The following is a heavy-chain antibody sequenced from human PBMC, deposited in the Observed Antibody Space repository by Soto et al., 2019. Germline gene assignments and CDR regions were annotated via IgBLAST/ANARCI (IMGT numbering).Heavy chain of an antibody. CDR1: GFIFGNYS. CDR2: ISSHSNFI. V-gene: IGHV3-21*01. J-gene: IGHJ6*02. Sequence: EVQLVESGGGLVRPGGSLRLSCEASGFIFGNYSMNWVRQAPGKGLEWVSSISSHSNFIYYADSLRGRVTISRDNTQNSLHLQMNSLRVEDTAIYYCARVQKLYGNSVYYYGMDVWGQGTTVTVSS. CDR3: ARVQKLYGNSVYYYGMDV. D-gene: IGHD2-8*01.